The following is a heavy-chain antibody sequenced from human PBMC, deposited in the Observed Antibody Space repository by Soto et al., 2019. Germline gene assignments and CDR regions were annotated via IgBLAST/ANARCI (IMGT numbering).Heavy chain of an antibody. CDR3: AKVPLRLDYFDY. CDR1: GFTFSTYA. V-gene: IGHV3-23*01. CDR2: ISGSGST. D-gene: IGHD5-12*01. J-gene: IGHJ4*02. Sequence: EVQLLESGGGLVQPGGSLRLSCAASGFTFSTYAMNWVRQAPGKGLEWVSAISGSGSTYYADSVKGRFTISRDNSKNTLYMQMNSLRAEDTAVSYCAKVPLRLDYFDYWGPGTLVTVSS.